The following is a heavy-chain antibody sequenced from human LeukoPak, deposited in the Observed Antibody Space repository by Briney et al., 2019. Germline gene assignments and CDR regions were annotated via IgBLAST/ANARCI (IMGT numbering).Heavy chain of an antibody. J-gene: IGHJ4*02. CDR3: ARAHFDY. CDR2: ISISSNYI. V-gene: IGHV3-21*01. Sequence: GGSLRLSCAASGFTFSNYNMNWVRQAPGKGLEWVSCISISSNYIYYPDSVKGRFTISRDNADNSLYLQMNSLRAEDTAVYYCARAHFDYWGQGTLVTVSS. CDR1: GFTFSNYN.